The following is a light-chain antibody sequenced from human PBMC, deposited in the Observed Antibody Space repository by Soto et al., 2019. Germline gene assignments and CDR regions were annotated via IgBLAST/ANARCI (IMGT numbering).Light chain of an antibody. CDR2: DVS. J-gene: IGLJ3*02. V-gene: IGLV2-14*01. CDR3: SSYTSSSTLWV. CDR1: SSDVGGYNY. Sequence: QSALTQPASVSGSPGQSITISCTGTSSDVGGYNYVSWYQQHPGKAPKLMIYDVSNRPSGVSNRFSVSKSGNTASLTISGLKAEDEADYYCSSYTSSSTLWVFGGGTKLTVL.